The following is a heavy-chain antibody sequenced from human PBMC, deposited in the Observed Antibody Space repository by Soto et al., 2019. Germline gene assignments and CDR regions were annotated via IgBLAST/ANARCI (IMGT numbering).Heavy chain of an antibody. CDR2: IYWDDDK. J-gene: IGHJ6*02. CDR3: AHVLVVVANYGMDV. V-gene: IGHV2-5*02. CDR1: GFSLSTSGVG. Sequence: QITLKESGPTLVKPTQTLTLTCTFSGFSLSTSGVGVGWIRQPPGKALEWLALIYWDDDKRYSPSLMSRLTITKDTSKNQVVLTMTNMDPVDTATYYCAHVLVVVANYGMDVWGQGTTVTVSS. D-gene: IGHD2-15*01.